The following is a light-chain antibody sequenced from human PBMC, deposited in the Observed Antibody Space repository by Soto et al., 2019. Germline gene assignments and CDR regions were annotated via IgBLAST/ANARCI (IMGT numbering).Light chain of an antibody. CDR2: SNI. CDR3: SAWDNILNAWV. J-gene: IGLJ3*02. Sequence: QSVLTQPPSASGTPGQSVTISCSGGISNIGSNTENWYQQLPGTAPRLLIYSNIYRPSGIPDRISGSYSGTSASLAISGLQSEDEADYYCSAWDNILNAWVFGGGTKLTVL. CDR1: ISNIGSNT. V-gene: IGLV1-44*01.